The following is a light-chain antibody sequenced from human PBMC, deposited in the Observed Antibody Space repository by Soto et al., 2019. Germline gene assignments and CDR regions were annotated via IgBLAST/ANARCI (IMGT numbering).Light chain of an antibody. CDR3: GAWDDSLNCWG. J-gene: IGLJ3*02. CDR1: SSNLGSNS. V-gene: IGLV1-44*01. Sequence: QSVLTQPPSASGTPGQRVTISCSGSSSNLGSNSVNWYQQVPGTAPKLLISSDNQRPSGVPDRFSGSQSGTSASLAISGLQSEDAADYHCGAWDDSLNCWGFGGGTKLTVL. CDR2: SDN.